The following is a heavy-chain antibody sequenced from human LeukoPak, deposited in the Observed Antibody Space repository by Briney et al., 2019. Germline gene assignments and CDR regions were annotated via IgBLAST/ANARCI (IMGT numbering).Heavy chain of an antibody. D-gene: IGHD3-22*01. J-gene: IGHJ4*02. CDR2: INWNGDST. Sequence: PGGSLRLSCAASGFTFDYYGLGWVRQAPGKGLEWVSGINWNGDSTDYADSVKGRFTISRDNAENSLYLQMNSLRAEDTAVYYCARDRYYDTSGFLDYWGRGTLVTVSS. CDR1: GFTFDYYG. V-gene: IGHV3-20*04. CDR3: ARDRYYDTSGFLDY.